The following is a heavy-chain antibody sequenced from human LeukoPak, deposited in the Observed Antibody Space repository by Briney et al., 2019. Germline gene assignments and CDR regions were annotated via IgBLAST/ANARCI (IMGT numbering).Heavy chain of an antibody. D-gene: IGHD4-17*01. Sequence: GGSLRLSCAASGFTLIGYEMNWVRQAPGKGLEWVSYISSSGSTKKYVDSVKGRFTISRDDAKNSLFLQMNTLRAEDTAIYYCGGGTYGDYAPYFVNWGQGTLVTVSS. J-gene: IGHJ4*02. V-gene: IGHV3-48*03. CDR1: GFTLIGYE. CDR3: GGGTYGDYAPYFVN. CDR2: ISSSGSTK.